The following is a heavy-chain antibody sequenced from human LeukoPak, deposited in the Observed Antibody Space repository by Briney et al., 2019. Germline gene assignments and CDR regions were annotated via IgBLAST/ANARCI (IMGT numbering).Heavy chain of an antibody. CDR3: SRSHDYGGLYFYYYMDV. Sequence: SETLSLTCTVSGGSISSRSDYWGWISQTAGKGLQWIGNLDSSGSTYYNPSLKSRVTISVGTSKNQFSINLRSVTAADTAIYFCSRSHDYGGLYFYYYMDVWGKGTTVTVSS. CDR1: GGSISSRSDY. V-gene: IGHV4-39*01. D-gene: IGHD4-23*01. CDR2: LDSSGST. J-gene: IGHJ6*03.